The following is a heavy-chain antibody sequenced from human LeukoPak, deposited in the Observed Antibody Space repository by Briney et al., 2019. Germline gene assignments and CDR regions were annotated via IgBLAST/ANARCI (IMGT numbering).Heavy chain of an antibody. V-gene: IGHV1-46*01. CDR1: GYTFTRYY. J-gene: IGHJ5*02. Sequence: ASVKVSFKASGYTFTRYYMHWVRQAPGQGLEWMGIINPSGGSTSYAQKLQGRVTMTRDMSTSTDYMELSSLRSEDTAVYYCARDNSVEDTAWWFDPWGQGTLVAVSS. CDR3: ARDNSVEDTAWWFDP. CDR2: INPSGGST. D-gene: IGHD4-23*01.